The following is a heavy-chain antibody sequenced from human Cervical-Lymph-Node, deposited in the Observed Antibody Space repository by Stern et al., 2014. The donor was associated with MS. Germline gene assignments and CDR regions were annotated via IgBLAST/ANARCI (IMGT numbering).Heavy chain of an antibody. CDR1: GFTFRTYT. V-gene: IGHV3-21*01. D-gene: IGHD4-17*01. Sequence: EVHLVESGGGLVEPGGSLRLSCAASGFTFRTYTMNWVRQAPGKGLEWVSSISTRSTSIFYADSVKGRFTISRDDAKNSLYLQMNSLRVEDTAVYYCVTPDDYGDYRPFDNWGQGTLVTVSS. J-gene: IGHJ4*02. CDR2: ISTRSTSI. CDR3: VTPDDYGDYRPFDN.